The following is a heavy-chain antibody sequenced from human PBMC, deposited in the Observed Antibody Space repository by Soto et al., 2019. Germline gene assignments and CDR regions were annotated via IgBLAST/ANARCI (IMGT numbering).Heavy chain of an antibody. J-gene: IGHJ4*02. V-gene: IGHV3-23*01. CDR1: GITFSSYA. CDR3: AKVHLYDFWSGYYPSFDY. CDR2: ISGSGGST. D-gene: IGHD3-3*01. Sequence: AGGSLRLSCAASGITFSSYAMSWVRQAPGKGLEWVSAISGSGGSTYYADSVKGRFTISRDNSKNTLYLQMNSLRAEDTAVYYCAKVHLYDFWSGYYPSFDYWGQGTLVTVS.